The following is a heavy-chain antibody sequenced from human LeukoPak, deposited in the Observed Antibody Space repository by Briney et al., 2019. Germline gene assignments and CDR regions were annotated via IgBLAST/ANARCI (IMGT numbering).Heavy chain of an antibody. J-gene: IGHJ4*02. V-gene: IGHV1-2*06. D-gene: IGHD3-9*01. CDR2: INPNSGGT. CDR3: ARDRYYDILTGYYSL. CDR1: GYTFTGYY. Sequence: GASVKVSCKASGYTFTGYYMHWVRQAPGQGLEWMGRINPNSGGTNYAQKFQGGVTMTRDTSISTAYMELSRLRSDDTAVYYCARDRYYDILTGYYSLWGQGTLVTVSS.